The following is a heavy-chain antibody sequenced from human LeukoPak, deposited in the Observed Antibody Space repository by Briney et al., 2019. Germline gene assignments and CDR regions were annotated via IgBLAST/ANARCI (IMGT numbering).Heavy chain of an antibody. CDR2: IYYSGST. V-gene: IGHV4-59*01. D-gene: IGHD6-13*01. CDR3: AVGSSSWTRYYFDY. CDR1: GGSISSGY. Sequence: PSETLSLTCTVSGGSISSGYWSWIRQPPGKGLEWIGYIYYSGSTNYNPSLKSRVTISVDASNNQFSLKLSSVTAADTAVYYCAVGSSSWTRYYFDYWGQGTLVTVSS. J-gene: IGHJ4*02.